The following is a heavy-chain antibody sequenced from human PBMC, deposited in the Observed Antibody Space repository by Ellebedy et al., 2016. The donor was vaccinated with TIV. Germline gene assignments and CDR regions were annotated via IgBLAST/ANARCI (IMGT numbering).Heavy chain of an antibody. D-gene: IGHD3-22*01. V-gene: IGHV1-58*02. CDR3: AADSDSSGYFDY. Sequence: ASVKVSCKASGFTFTSSAMQWVRQARGQRLEWIGWIVVGSGNTNYAQKFQERVTITRDMSTSTAYMELSSLRSEDTAVYYCAADSDSSGYFDYWGQGTLVTVSS. CDR2: IVVGSGNT. CDR1: GFTFTSSA. J-gene: IGHJ4*02.